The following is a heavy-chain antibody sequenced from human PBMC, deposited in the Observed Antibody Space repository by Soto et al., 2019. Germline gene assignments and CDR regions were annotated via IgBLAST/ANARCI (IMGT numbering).Heavy chain of an antibody. J-gene: IGHJ5*02. CDR3: VSTYSTSWNWFDP. CDR1: GFSLSNAGLG. D-gene: IGHD6-13*01. CDR2: IFSNDEK. V-gene: IGHV2-26*04. Sequence: QVTVKESGPVLVKPTETVTLTCTVSGFSLSNAGLGVRWIRQPPGQALEWLAHIFSNDEKSYRTSLKSRLTISKDTSKSPVVLTMTNMDPVDTATYFSVSTYSTSWNWFDPWGQGTLVTVSS.